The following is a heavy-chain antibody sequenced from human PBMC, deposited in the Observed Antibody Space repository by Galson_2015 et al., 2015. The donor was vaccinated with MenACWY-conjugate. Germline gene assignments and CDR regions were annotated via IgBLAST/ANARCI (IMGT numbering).Heavy chain of an antibody. CDR2: ISGSGDRT. CDR1: GFSFGSYA. J-gene: IGHJ4*02. D-gene: IGHD1-14*01. V-gene: IGHV3-23*01. Sequence: SLRLSCAASGFSFGSYAMSWVRQAPGKGLEWVSAISGSGDRTFYEDSVKGRFTISRVNSQNLLYLHMNSLRVEDTAIYYCAKDVLLSTSYRNHDWGQGTLVTVSS. CDR3: AKDVLLSTSYRNHD.